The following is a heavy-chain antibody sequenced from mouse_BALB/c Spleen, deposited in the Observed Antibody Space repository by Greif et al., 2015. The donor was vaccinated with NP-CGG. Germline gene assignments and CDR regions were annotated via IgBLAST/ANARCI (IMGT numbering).Heavy chain of an antibody. D-gene: IGHD3-2*01. J-gene: IGHJ2*01. CDR3: ARDSSGYPYYFDY. Sequence: EVKLQESGPELVKPGASVKMSCKASGYTFTSYVMHWVKQKPGQGLEWIGYINPYNDGTKYNEKFKGKATLTSDKSSSTAYMELSSLTSEDSAVYYCARDSSGYPYYFDYWGQGTTLTVSS. V-gene: IGHV1-14*01. CDR1: GYTFTSYV. CDR2: INPYNDGT.